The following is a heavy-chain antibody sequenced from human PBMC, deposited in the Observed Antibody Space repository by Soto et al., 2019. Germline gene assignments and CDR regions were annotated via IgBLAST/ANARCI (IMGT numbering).Heavy chain of an antibody. CDR1: GGSISSSSYY. CDR2: IYYSGST. V-gene: IGHV4-39*01. J-gene: IGHJ6*03. D-gene: IGHD6-13*01. CDR3: ARRGPHREQLPRTTIGGFYYYYYMDV. Sequence: QLQLQESGPGLVKPSETLSLTCTVSGGSISSSSYYWGWIRQPPGKGLEWIGSIYYSGSTYYNPSLKSRVTISLDTSKNQCSLKLSSVTAADTAVYYCARRGPHREQLPRTTIGGFYYYYYMDVWGKGTTVTVSS.